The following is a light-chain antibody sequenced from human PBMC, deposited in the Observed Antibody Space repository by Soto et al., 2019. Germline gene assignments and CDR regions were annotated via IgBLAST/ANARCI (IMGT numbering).Light chain of an antibody. CDR2: AAS. CDR3: QQRSRWPRGT. J-gene: IGKJ2*02. V-gene: IGKV3-11*01. Sequence: VVTQSPATLSWSPGESDTLSCRASQNVGTNLAWYQQKSGQAPRLLIYAASDRATVVPARFSGGMSGTDFTLTISSLEPEDFATYFCQQRSRWPRGTFGRGTKVEMK. CDR1: QNVGTN.